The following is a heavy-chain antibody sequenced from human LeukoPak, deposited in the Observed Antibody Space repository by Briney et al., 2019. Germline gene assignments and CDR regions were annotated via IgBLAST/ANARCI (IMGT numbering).Heavy chain of an antibody. J-gene: IGHJ4*02. CDR2: MNQDGSEK. V-gene: IGHV3-7*01. D-gene: IGHD3-10*01. Sequence: PGGSLRLSCAAPGFTFSDYWMSWVRQAPGKGLEWVANMNQDGSEKYYVDSVKGRFTISRDNAKNSLSLQMNSLRAEDTAVYYCARDWAHFGYWGQGTLVTVSS. CDR1: GFTFSDYW. CDR3: ARDWAHFGY.